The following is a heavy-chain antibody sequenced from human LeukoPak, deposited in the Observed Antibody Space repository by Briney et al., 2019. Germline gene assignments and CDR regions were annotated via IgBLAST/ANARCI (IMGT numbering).Heavy chain of an antibody. J-gene: IGHJ4*02. CDR3: ARRYCSGSSCYLFDY. Sequence: GESLKISCKGSGYIFTNYWIGWVRQMPGKGLEWMGIIHPRDSDTRYSPSFQGQVTISADKSISTAYLQWSSLKASDTAMYYCARRYCSGSSCYLFDYWGQGTLVTVSS. V-gene: IGHV5-51*01. CDR2: IHPRDSDT. CDR1: GYIFTNYW. D-gene: IGHD2-15*01.